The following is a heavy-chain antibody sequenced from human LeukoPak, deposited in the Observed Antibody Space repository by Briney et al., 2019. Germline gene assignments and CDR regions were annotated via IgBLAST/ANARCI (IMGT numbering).Heavy chain of an antibody. D-gene: IGHD5-24*01. CDR3: ARNGYNPVAYDF. V-gene: IGHV4-34*01. J-gene: IGHJ3*01. Sequence: SETLSLTCAVYGGSFSGYYWSWIRQPPGKGLEWIGEINHSGSTNYNPSLKSRVTISVDTSKNQFSLNLKSVTAADTAVYYCARNGYNPVAYDFWGPGTVVTVSS. CDR1: GGSFSGYY. CDR2: INHSGST.